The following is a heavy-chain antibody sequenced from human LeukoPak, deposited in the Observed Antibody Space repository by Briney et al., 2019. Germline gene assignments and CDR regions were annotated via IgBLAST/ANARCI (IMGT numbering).Heavy chain of an antibody. J-gene: IGHJ3*02. CDR3: ARVLTARSGGYDAFDI. Sequence: GGSLRLSCAASGFTFSSYEMHWVRQATGKGLEWVSAIGTAGDAYYPGSVKGRFTISRENAKNSLYLQMNSLRAGDTAVYYCARVLTARSGGYDAFDIWGQGTMVTVSS. CDR2: IGTAGDA. D-gene: IGHD6-25*01. V-gene: IGHV3-13*01. CDR1: GFTFSSYE.